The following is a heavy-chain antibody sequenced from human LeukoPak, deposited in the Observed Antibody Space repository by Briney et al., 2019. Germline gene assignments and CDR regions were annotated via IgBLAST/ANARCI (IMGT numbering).Heavy chain of an antibody. Sequence: SETLSLTCTVSGGSISSSSYYWGWIRQPAGKGLEWTGRIYTSGSTNYNPSLKSRVTISVDTSKNQFSLKLSSVTAADTAVYFCARVGSGGAWFDFWGQGTLVTVSS. V-gene: IGHV4-61*02. D-gene: IGHD6-19*01. CDR2: IYTSGST. CDR1: GGSISSSSYY. CDR3: ARVGSGGAWFDF. J-gene: IGHJ4*02.